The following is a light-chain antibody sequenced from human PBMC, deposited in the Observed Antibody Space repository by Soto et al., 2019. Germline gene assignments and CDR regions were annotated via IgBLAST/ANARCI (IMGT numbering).Light chain of an antibody. CDR3: QQYHNWPRT. V-gene: IGKV3-15*01. CDR2: DAS. J-gene: IGKJ1*01. CDR1: QSVSSY. Sequence: EIVLTQSPATLSLSPGERATLSCRASQSVSSYLAWYQQKPGQAPRLLIYDASTRATGSPARISGSGSGTEFTLTISSLQSEDFAVYYCQQYHNWPRTFGQGTKVDIK.